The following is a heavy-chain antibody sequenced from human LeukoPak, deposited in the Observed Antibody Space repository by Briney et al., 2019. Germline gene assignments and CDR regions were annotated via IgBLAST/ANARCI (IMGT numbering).Heavy chain of an antibody. Sequence: SETLSLTCTVSGGSISSYYWSWIRQPPGKGLEWIGYIYYSGSTYYNPSLKSRVTISVDTSKNQFSLKLSSVTAADTAVYYCARGPLPELYGDYGNYYYGMDVWGQGTTVTVSS. D-gene: IGHD4-17*01. CDR3: ARGPLPELYGDYGNYYYGMDV. J-gene: IGHJ6*02. CDR1: GGSISSYY. CDR2: IYYSGST. V-gene: IGHV4-30-4*08.